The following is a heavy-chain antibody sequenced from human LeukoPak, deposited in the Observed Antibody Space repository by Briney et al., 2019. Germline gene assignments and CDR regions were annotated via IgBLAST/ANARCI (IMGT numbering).Heavy chain of an antibody. D-gene: IGHD2-21*01. CDR1: GYTFNSYG. CDR3: AKDDSNLWHYFDY. CDR2: ISYDGSNK. V-gene: IGHV3-30*18. J-gene: IGHJ4*02. Sequence: TGGSLRLSCAASGYTFNSYGMHWVRQAPGKGLEWVTVISYDGSNKYYADSVKGRFTISRDNSKNSLYLQMNSLRAEDTAIYYCAKDDSNLWHYFDYWGQGCLVTVS.